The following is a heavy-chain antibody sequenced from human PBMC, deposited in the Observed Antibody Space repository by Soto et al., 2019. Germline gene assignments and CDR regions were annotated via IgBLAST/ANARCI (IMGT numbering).Heavy chain of an antibody. CDR2: ISSNGVGT. CDR1: GFTLSGYA. D-gene: IGHD6-6*01. Sequence: EVQLAESGGGLAQPGGSLRLSCAASGFTLSGYAMDWVRQAPGKGLEYVSGISSNGVGTYYANSVQGRFNISRDNSKNTVYLQMGSLRPEDMAVYYCARRARPDFYYMDVWGKGTTVTVSS. J-gene: IGHJ6*03. V-gene: IGHV3-64*01. CDR3: ARRARPDFYYMDV.